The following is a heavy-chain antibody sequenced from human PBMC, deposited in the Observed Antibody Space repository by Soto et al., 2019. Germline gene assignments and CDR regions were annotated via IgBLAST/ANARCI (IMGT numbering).Heavy chain of an antibody. CDR2: ISGSGGST. J-gene: IGHJ4*02. D-gene: IGHD6-19*01. CDR1: GFTFSSYA. Sequence: EVQLLESGGGLVQPGGSQRLSCTASGFTFSSYALSWVRQAPGKGLEWVSSISGSGGSTYYPDSVKGRVTISRDNSTNTLYLQMSSLRAEDTVVYYCAKESLKTPVTGPVDCCGQGTVVTVSS. CDR3: AKESLKTPVTGPVDC. V-gene: IGHV3-23*01.